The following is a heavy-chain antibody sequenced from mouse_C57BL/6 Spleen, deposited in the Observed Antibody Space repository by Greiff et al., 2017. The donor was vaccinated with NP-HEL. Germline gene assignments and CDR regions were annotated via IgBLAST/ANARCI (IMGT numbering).Heavy chain of an antibody. CDR2: ISNGGGST. Sequence: EVKLVESGGGLVQPGGSLKLSCAASGFTFSDYYMYWVRQTPEKRLEWVAYISNGGGSTYYPDTVKGRFTISRDNAKNTLYLQMSRLKSEDTAMYYCARHGGYDSPYWGQGTLVTVSA. CDR1: GFTFSDYY. V-gene: IGHV5-12*01. D-gene: IGHD2-2*01. CDR3: ARHGGYDSPY. J-gene: IGHJ3*01.